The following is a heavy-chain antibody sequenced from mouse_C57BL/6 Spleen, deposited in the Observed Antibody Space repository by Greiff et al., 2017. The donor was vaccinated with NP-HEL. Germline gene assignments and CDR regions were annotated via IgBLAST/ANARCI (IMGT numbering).Heavy chain of an antibody. J-gene: IGHJ4*01. CDR1: GYTFTSYW. D-gene: IGHD1-1*01. Sequence: VQLQQSGAELVKPGASVKMSCKASGYTFTSYWITWVKQRPGQGLEWIGDIYPGSGSTNYNEKFKSKATLTVDISSSTAYMQLSSLTSEDSAVYYCARRANYGSSMDYWGQGTSVTVSS. V-gene: IGHV1-55*01. CDR3: ARRANYGSSMDY. CDR2: IYPGSGST.